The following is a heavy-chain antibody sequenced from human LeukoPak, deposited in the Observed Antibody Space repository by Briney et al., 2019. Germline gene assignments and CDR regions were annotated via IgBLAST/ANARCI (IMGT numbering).Heavy chain of an antibody. Sequence: SVKVSCKASGGTFSSYAISWVRQAPGQGLEWMGRITPIFGTANYAQKFQGRVTITTEESTSTAYMELSSLRSEDTAVYYCARGSGWYEDYWGQGTLVTVSS. D-gene: IGHD6-19*01. J-gene: IGHJ4*02. CDR3: ARGSGWYEDY. CDR2: ITPIFGTA. CDR1: GGTFSSYA. V-gene: IGHV1-69*05.